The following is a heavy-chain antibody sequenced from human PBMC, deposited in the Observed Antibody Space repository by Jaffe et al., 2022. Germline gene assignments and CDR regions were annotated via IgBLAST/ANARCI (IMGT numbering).Heavy chain of an antibody. V-gene: IGHV4-59*01. J-gene: IGHJ4*02. CDR2: IYYSGST. CDR3: AREPRIVGGYCSGGSCYSGGHYFDY. CDR1: GGSISSYY. Sequence: QVQLQESGPGLVKPSETLSLTCTVSGGSISSYYWSWIRQPPGKGLEWIGYIYYSGSTNYNPSLKSRVTISVDTSKNQFSLKLSSVTAADTAVYYCAREPRIVGGYCSGGSCYSGGHYFDYWGQGTLVTVSS. D-gene: IGHD2-15*01.